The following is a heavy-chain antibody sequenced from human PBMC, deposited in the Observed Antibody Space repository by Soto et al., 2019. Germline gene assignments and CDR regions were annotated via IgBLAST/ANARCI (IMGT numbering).Heavy chain of an antibody. J-gene: IGHJ5*02. D-gene: IGHD6-13*01. V-gene: IGHV4-4*07. CDR3: VASLAAPGLNWLDP. Sequence: SETLSLTCIVSGGSISEKYWNWVRQPPGKGLEWIGLIFANGHTDYNPSLKSRVTMSVDASKNQFSLRLTSMTAADTAVYYCVASLAAPGLNWLDPWGRGTLVTVSS. CDR1: GGSISEKY. CDR2: IFANGHT.